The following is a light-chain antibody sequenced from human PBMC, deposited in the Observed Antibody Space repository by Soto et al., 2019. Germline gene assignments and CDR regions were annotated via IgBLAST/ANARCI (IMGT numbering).Light chain of an antibody. CDR2: EVT. CDR1: RSDVGAYNY. J-gene: IGLJ2*01. V-gene: IGLV2-14*01. Sequence: QSVLTQPASVSGSPGQSIAISCTGTRSDVGAYNYVSWYQQHPGKAPKLMISEVTNRPSGVSDRFSGSKSGNTASLTISGLQAEDEADYYCSSFTSSSAGVFGGGTKVTVL. CDR3: SSFTSSSAGV.